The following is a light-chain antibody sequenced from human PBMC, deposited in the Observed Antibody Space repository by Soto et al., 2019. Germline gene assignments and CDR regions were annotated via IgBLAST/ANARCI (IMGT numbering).Light chain of an antibody. CDR2: KAS. V-gene: IGKV1-5*03. CDR3: QQCNSLPT. J-gene: IGKJ1*01. CDR1: QSISSW. Sequence: DIQMTQSPSTLSASVGDRVTITCRASQSISSWLAWYQQKPGKAPKLLIYKASSLESVVPSRFSGSGSGTEFTLTISSLQPDDFATYYCQQCNSLPTFGQGTKVEIK.